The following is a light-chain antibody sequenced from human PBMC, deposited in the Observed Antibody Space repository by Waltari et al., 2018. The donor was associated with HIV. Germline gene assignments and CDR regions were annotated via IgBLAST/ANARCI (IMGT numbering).Light chain of an antibody. CDR2: EVS. J-gene: IGLJ2*01. Sequence: QSALTQPASVSGSPGQSITISCTGTSSDVGGYNYVSWYQQPPGKAPKLMIYEVSNRPSGVSNRFSGSKCGNTASLTISGLQAEDEADYYCSSYTSSSTVVFGGGTKLTVL. CDR1: SSDVGGYNY. CDR3: SSYTSSSTVV. V-gene: IGLV2-14*01.